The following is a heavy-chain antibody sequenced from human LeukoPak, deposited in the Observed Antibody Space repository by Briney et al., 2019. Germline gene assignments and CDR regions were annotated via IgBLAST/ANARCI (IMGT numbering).Heavy chain of an antibody. CDR1: GGSISSGGYY. CDR2: IYYSGST. CDR3: ARDRVLGPRGETKGEYYYYGMDV. J-gene: IGHJ6*02. Sequence: SETLSLTCTVSGGSISSGGYYWSWIRQHPGKGLEWIGYIYYSGSTYYNPSLKSRVTISVDTSKNQFSLKLSSVTAADTAVYYCARDRVLGPRGETKGEYYYYGMDVWGQGTTVTVSS. D-gene: IGHD3-16*01. V-gene: IGHV4-31*03.